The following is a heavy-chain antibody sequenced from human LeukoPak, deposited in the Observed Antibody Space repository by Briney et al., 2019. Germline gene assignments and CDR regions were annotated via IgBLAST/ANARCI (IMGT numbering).Heavy chain of an antibody. CDR2: INHSGST. CDR3: ARSYYDFDMDV. D-gene: IGHD3-3*01. Sequence: PSETLSLTCAVYSGSFSGYYWSWIRQPPGKGLEWIGEINHSGSTNYNPSLKSRVTISVDTSKNQFSLKLSSVTAADTAVYYCARSYYDFDMDVWGKGTTVTVSS. V-gene: IGHV4-34*01. CDR1: SGSFSGYY. J-gene: IGHJ6*03.